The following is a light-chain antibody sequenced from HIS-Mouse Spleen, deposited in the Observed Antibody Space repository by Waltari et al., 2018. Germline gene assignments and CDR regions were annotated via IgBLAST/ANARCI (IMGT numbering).Light chain of an antibody. CDR1: AFPKKY. CDR3: YSTDSSGNHRV. Sequence: SYELTQPPSVSVSPGQTARITCSGDAFPKKYAYWYQQKSGQAPLLVIYEDSKPPSGIPERFSGSSSGTMATLTISGAQVEDEADYYCYSTDSSGNHRVFGGGTKLTVL. V-gene: IGLV3-10*01. CDR2: EDS. J-gene: IGLJ2*01.